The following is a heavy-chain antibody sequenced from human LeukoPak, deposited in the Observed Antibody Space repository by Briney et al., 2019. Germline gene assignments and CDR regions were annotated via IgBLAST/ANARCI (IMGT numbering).Heavy chain of an antibody. CDR3: AKESLLTVVSPVAAS. D-gene: IGHD4-23*01. V-gene: IGHV3-7*01. Sequence: GGSLRLSCAASGFTFTTYWMSWVRQAPGKGLEWVANIKQDGSEKYYVDSVKGRFAISRDNAKNSLFLQMNALSVEDTAVYYCAKESLLTVVSPVAASWGQGIQVTVSS. CDR1: GFTFTTYW. CDR2: IKQDGSEK. J-gene: IGHJ5*02.